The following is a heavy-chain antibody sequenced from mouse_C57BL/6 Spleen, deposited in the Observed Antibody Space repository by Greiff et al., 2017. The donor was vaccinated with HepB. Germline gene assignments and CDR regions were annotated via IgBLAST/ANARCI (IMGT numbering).Heavy chain of an antibody. D-gene: IGHD1-1*01. CDR1: GYSFASYC. V-gene: IGHV1-42*01. CDR2: INPSTGGT. Sequence: EVQLQESGPELTKPGASVKKSCRAYGYSFASYCMNLVNPSPEKSLEWIGEINPSTGGTTYNQKFKAKATLTVDKSSSTAYMQLKSLTSEVSAVYYCASYYHGSSLHYWRQGTPLTVSS. J-gene: IGHJ2*01. CDR3: ASYYHGSSLHY.